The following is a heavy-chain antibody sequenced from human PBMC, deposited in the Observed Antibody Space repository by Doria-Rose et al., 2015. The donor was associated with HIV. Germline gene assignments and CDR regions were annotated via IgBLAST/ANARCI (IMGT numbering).Heavy chain of an antibody. Sequence: QVQLVQSGGGVVQPGRSLRLSCAASGFTFNNYAMHWVRQAPGKGLEWVAVIFYDGSYKYYADSVEGRFTISRDNSKNTQYLQMNSLRAEDTAVYYCATLEMATIPIDYWGQGTLVAVSS. CDR1: GFTFNNYA. CDR2: IFYDGSYK. D-gene: IGHD2-21*01. V-gene: IGHV3-30*04. J-gene: IGHJ4*02. CDR3: ATLEMATIPIDY.